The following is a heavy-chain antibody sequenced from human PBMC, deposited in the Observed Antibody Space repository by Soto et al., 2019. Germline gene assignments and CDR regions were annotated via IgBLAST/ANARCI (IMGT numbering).Heavy chain of an antibody. Sequence: EVQLLESGGGLVQPGGSLRLPCSASGFVFSNYAMSWIRQAPGKGLEWVSSISGGGGGTHYADSVKGLFTISRDNSKSTLHLQINRLGTEDTAVYYCAKGSQSAMSTAYHAFDFWGQGTLVTVSS. V-gene: IGHV3-23*01. D-gene: IGHD2-21*02. J-gene: IGHJ4*02. CDR2: ISGGGGGT. CDR3: AKGSQSAMSTAYHAFDF. CDR1: GFVFSNYA.